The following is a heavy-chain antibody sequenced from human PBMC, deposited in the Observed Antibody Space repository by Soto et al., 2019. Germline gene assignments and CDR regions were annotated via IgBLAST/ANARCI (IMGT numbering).Heavy chain of an antibody. V-gene: IGHV4-39*01. CDR2: IYYSGST. D-gene: IGHD5-18*01. CDR1: GGSISSSSYY. J-gene: IGHJ4*02. Sequence: PSETLSLTCTVSGGSISSSSYYWGWIRQPPGKGLEWIGSIYYSGSTYYNPSLKSRVTISRDNAKNTLYLQMNSLRPEDTAVYYCASGYFAWGQGTLVTVSS. CDR3: ASGYFA.